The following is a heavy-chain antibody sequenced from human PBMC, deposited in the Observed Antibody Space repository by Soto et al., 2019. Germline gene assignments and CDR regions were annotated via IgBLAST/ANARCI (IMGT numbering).Heavy chain of an antibody. CDR1: GFTFSSYA. V-gene: IGHV3-23*01. Sequence: GLSLGLSCAASGFTFSSYAMSWVLQAPGKGLEWVSAISGSGGSKYYADSVKGRFTISRDNSKNTLYLQMNSLRAEDTAVYYCAKDPNSTGAFDYWGQGTLVTVSS. J-gene: IGHJ4*02. CDR2: ISGSGGSK. CDR3: AKDPNSTGAFDY. D-gene: IGHD1-26*01.